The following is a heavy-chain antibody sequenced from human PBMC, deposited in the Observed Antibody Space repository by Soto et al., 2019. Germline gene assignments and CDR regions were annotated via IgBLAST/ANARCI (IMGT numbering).Heavy chain of an antibody. Sequence: GGSLRLSCTASGFTFGDYAMSWFRQAPGKGLEWVGFIRSKAYGGTTEYAASVKGRFTISRDDSKSIAHLQMNSLKTEDTAVYYCEAGYFDWLSGYYFDYWGQGTLVTVSS. CDR2: IRSKAYGGTT. CDR1: GFTFGDYA. CDR3: EAGYFDWLSGYYFDY. V-gene: IGHV3-49*03. D-gene: IGHD3-9*01. J-gene: IGHJ4*02.